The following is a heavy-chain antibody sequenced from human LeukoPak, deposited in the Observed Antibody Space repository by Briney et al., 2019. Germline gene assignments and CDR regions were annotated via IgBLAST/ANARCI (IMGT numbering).Heavy chain of an antibody. CDR2: IWYDGSNK. V-gene: IGHV3-33*08. Sequence: LAGGSLRLSCAVSGFTFSSYGMHWVRQAPGKGLEWVAVIWYDGSNKYYADSVKGRFTISRDNSKNTLYLQMNSLRAEDTAVYYCARVGGQWLVPPDYFDYWGQGTLVTVSS. CDR3: ARVGGQWLVPPDYFDY. J-gene: IGHJ4*02. D-gene: IGHD6-19*01. CDR1: GFTFSSYG.